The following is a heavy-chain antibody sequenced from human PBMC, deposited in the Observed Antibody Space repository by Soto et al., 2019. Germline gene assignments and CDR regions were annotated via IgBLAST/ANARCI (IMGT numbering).Heavy chain of an antibody. CDR3: ARGDSTDCSNGVCSFFYNHDMDV. J-gene: IGHJ6*02. V-gene: IGHV1-2*04. CDR1: GYIFTGYH. Sequence: GASVKVSCKASGYIFTGYHMHWVRQAPGQGLEWMGWINPNSGGTKYAQKFQGWVTMTTDTSISTASMELTRLTSDDTAIYYCARGDSTDCSNGVCSFFYNHDMDVWGQGTTVTVSS. D-gene: IGHD2-8*01. CDR2: INPNSGGT.